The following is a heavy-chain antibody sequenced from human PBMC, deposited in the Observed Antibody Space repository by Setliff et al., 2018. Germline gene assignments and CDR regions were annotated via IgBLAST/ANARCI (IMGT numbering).Heavy chain of an antibody. J-gene: IGHJ6*02. CDR3: ARVVYYASGSSLSYGMDV. D-gene: IGHD3-10*01. Sequence: GASVEVSCKASGGTFSNHGISWVRQAPGQGLEGMGGIIPLLETAKYAQKFQGRVTMTTDTYTNTVFMELRSLRSDDTAMFYCARVVYYASGSSLSYGMDVWGQGTAVTVSS. V-gene: IGHV1-69*10. CDR1: GGTFSNHG. CDR2: IIPLLETA.